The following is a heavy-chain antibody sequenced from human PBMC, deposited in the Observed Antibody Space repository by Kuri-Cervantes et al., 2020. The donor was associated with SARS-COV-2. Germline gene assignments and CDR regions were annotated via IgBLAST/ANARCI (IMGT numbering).Heavy chain of an antibody. Sequence: ESLKISCTVSGGSISSYYWSWIRQPPGKGLEWIGYIYYSGSTNYNPSLKSRVTISVDTSKNQFSLKLSSVTAADTAAYYCARVGSYCSSTSCYPLYYFDYWGQGTLVTVSS. CDR2: IYYSGST. CDR1: GGSISSYY. J-gene: IGHJ4*02. CDR3: ARVGSYCSSTSCYPLYYFDY. D-gene: IGHD2-2*01. V-gene: IGHV4-59*01.